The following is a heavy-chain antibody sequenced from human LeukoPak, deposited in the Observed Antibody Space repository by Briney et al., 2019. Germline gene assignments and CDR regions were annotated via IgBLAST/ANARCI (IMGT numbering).Heavy chain of an antibody. D-gene: IGHD4-23*01. Sequence: SETLSLTCTVSGGSISSSSYYWGWIRQPPGKGLEWIGSIYYSGSTYYNPSFKSRVTISVDTSKNQFSLKLSSVTAADTAVYYCARVVTTVVTQGRTDAFDIWGQGTMVTVSS. J-gene: IGHJ3*02. CDR3: ARVVTTVVTQGRTDAFDI. CDR2: IYYSGST. CDR1: GGSISSSSYY. V-gene: IGHV4-39*07.